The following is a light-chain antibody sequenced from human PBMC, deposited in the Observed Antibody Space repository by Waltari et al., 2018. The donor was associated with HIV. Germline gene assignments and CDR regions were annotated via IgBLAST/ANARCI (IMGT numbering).Light chain of an antibody. Sequence: DIQMTQSPSSLSASVGDRVTITCRASQGIGNDLGWYQQKGGQAPKRLIYAASRLQSGVPSRFSGSASGTDFTLTISSLQPEDFATYYCLQHHSNPPTFGGGTKVESK. V-gene: IGKV1-17*01. CDR3: LQHHSNPPT. CDR2: AAS. CDR1: QGIGND. J-gene: IGKJ4*01.